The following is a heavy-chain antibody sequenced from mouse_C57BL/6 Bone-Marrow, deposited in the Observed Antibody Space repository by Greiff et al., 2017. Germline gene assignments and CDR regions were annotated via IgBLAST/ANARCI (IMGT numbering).Heavy chain of an antibody. V-gene: IGHV1-5*01. CDR3: TRPSTKNAWFAY. CDR1: GYTFTSYW. CDR2: IYPGNSDT. J-gene: IGHJ3*01. Sequence: EVQLQQSGTVLARPGASVKMSCKTSGYTFTSYWMHWVKQRPGQGLEWIGAIYPGNSDTSYNQKFKGKAKLTAVTSASSAYMELSSLTNEDSAVYYCTRPSTKNAWFAYWGQGTLVTVSA. D-gene: IGHD2-1*01.